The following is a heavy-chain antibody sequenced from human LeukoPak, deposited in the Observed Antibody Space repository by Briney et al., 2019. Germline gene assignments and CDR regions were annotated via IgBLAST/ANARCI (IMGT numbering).Heavy chain of an antibody. V-gene: IGHV4-61*02. J-gene: IGHJ4*02. D-gene: IGHD7-27*01. CDR3: ARTRTGDLDY. CDR2: IYTSGST. CDR1: GGSISSGSYY. Sequence: SETLSLTCTVSGGSISSGSYYWSWIRQPAGKGLEWIGRIYTSGSTNYNPSLKSRVTISVDTSKNQFSLKLSSVTAADTAVYYCARTRTGDLDYRGQGTLVTVSS.